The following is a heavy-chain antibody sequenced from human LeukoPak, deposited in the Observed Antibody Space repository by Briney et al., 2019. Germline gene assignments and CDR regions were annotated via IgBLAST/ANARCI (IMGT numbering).Heavy chain of an antibody. Sequence: PGGSLRLSCEASGFAFSNYWMSWVRQAPGKGLEWVANIDQDGSGPFYVDTVKGRFTISRDNAKSSLYLQMNSLRADDTAMYYCATDSYTKGNYWGQGTLVTVSS. J-gene: IGHJ4*02. CDR1: GFAFSNYW. V-gene: IGHV3-7*01. CDR3: ATDSYTKGNY. CDR2: IDQDGSGP. D-gene: IGHD2/OR15-2a*01.